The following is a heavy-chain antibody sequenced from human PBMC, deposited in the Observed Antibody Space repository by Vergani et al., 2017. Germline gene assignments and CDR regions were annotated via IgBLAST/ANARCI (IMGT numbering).Heavy chain of an antibody. Sequence: VQLQEWGAGLLKTSETLSLTCGVSGGSFSDYYWSWIRQAPGMGLEWIGAVNHGVSTNYNPSLKSRVSISVDTAKNQFSLQLTSVTAADSALYFCASIGLAPTRRNPPPDYWGQGILVTVSS. V-gene: IGHV4-34*01. J-gene: IGHJ4*02. CDR2: VNHGVST. CDR1: GGSFSDYY. CDR3: ASIGLAPTRRNPPPDY. D-gene: IGHD3-16*02.